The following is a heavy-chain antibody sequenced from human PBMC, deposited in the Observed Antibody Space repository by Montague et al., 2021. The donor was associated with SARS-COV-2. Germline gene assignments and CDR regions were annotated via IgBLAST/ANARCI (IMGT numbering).Heavy chain of an antibody. CDR3: ARDGGFYGSGGYSL. J-gene: IGHJ4*02. CDR2: IFASGGT. V-gene: IGHV4-4*07. CDR1: GGSIRCYS. Sequence: SETLSLTCTVSGGSIRCYSWSWIRQPAAKGLDWIGRIFASGGTIXSPSLRSRVSMSVDASKNQFSFILTSVTAADTGVYFCARDGGFYGSGGYSLWGQGTLVTVSS. D-gene: IGHD3-10*01.